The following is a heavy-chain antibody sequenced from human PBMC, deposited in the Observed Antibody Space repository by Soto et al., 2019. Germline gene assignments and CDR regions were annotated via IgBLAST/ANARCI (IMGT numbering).Heavy chain of an antibody. J-gene: IGHJ6*02. CDR3: ANGHGNYCYYGMDV. V-gene: IGHV1-69*04. Sequence: QVQLVQSGSEVKKPGSSVKVSCKTSGGTLSSFAISWVRQAPGQGLEWVGTFIPVVGMAKYGQNFQGRVTITADQTTNTLLMELSSLRHEATAMYYCANGHGNYCYYGMDVWGQGTTVTVSS. CDR1: GGTLSSFA. CDR2: FIPVVGMA. D-gene: IGHD2-8*01.